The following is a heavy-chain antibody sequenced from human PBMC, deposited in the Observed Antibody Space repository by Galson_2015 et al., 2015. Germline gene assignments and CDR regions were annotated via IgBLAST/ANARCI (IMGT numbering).Heavy chain of an antibody. Sequence: SVKVSCKASGYTFTSYGISWVRQAPGQGLEWMGWISAYNGNTNYAQKLQGRVTMTTDTSTSTAYMELRSLRSDDTAVYYCARGRPARDSSGYVFLIWGQGTLVTVSS. D-gene: IGHD3-22*01. CDR3: ARGRPARDSSGYVFLI. J-gene: IGHJ4*02. CDR1: GYTFTSYG. CDR2: ISAYNGNT. V-gene: IGHV1-18*04.